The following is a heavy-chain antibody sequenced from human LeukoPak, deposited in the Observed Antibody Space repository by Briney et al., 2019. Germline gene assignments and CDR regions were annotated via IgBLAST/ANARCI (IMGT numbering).Heavy chain of an antibody. J-gene: IGHJ4*02. CDR3: ARDTGDLDYFDY. D-gene: IGHD3-10*01. CDR1: GFTVSSNY. CDR2: IYSGGST. V-gene: IGHV3-66*01. Sequence: GGSLRLSCAASGFTVSSNYMSWVRQAPGEGLEWVSVIYSGGSTYYADSVKGRFTISRDNSKNTLYLQMNSLRAEDTAVYYCARDTGDLDYFDYWGQGTLVTVSS.